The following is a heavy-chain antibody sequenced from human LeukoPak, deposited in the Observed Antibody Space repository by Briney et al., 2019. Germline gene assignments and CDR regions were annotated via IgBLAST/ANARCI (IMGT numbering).Heavy chain of an antibody. CDR3: ARGEMATIEDAFDI. Sequence: SETLSLTCTVSGGSISSHYWSWIRQSPGKGLEWIGYIYYGGSTNYNPSLKSRVTISVDTSKNQFSLKLSSVTAADTAVYYCARGEMATIEDAFDIWGQGTMVTVSS. D-gene: IGHD5-24*01. CDR1: GGSISSHY. J-gene: IGHJ3*02. CDR2: IYYGGST. V-gene: IGHV4-59*11.